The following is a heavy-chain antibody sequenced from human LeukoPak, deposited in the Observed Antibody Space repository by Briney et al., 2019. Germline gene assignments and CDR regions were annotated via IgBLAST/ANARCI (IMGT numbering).Heavy chain of an antibody. Sequence: ASVKVSCKASGYTFTSYDINWVRQATGQGLEWMGWMNPNSGNTGYAQKFQGRVTMTTDTSTSTAYMELRSLRSDDTAVYYCASYSGSKSFDYWGQGTLVTVSS. CDR2: MNPNSGNT. J-gene: IGHJ4*02. D-gene: IGHD1-26*01. CDR1: GYTFTSYD. V-gene: IGHV1-8*02. CDR3: ASYSGSKSFDY.